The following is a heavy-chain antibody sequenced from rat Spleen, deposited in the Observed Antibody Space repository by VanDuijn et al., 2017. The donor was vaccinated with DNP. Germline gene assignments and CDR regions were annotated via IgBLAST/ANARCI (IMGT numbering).Heavy chain of an antibody. Sequence: EVQLVESGGGPVQPGRSLKLSCVASGFIFSNYWMTWIRQAPGKGLEWVATINYDGNSTHYRDSVKGRFTISRDNGKDTLYLQMDSLRSEDTATYYCTRSSPGIRGYYFDYWGQGVMVAVSS. D-gene: IGHD1-4*01. CDR1: GFIFSNYW. CDR2: INYDGNST. J-gene: IGHJ2*01. V-gene: IGHV5-31*01. CDR3: TRSSPGIRGYYFDY.